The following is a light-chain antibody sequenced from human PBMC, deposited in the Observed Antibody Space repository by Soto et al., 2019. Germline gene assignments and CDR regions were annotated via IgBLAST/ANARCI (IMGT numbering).Light chain of an antibody. CDR1: SSNIGTYS. J-gene: IGLJ2*01. CDR2: SDN. CDR3: AAWDDTVNGPV. Sequence: QSILTHPPSASGTPGQRVTISCSGSSSNIGTYSVNWYQHLPGTAPKLLLYSDNQRPSGVPDRFSGSKSGTSASLAISGLQSEDEADYYCAAWDDTVNGPVFGGGTKLTVL. V-gene: IGLV1-44*01.